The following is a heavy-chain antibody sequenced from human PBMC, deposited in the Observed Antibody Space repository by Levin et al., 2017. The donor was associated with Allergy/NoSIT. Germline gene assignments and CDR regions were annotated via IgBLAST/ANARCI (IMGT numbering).Heavy chain of an antibody. J-gene: IGHJ6*03. Sequence: SETLSLTCSVSGDSISRGFYYWSWIRQPAGEGLEWIGRIYVTGSTTYSPSLKSRVTISLDRSKDQVSWTINPVTAADTAVYYCARDLEGFSGYKPYCYIDVWGKGTTVTVSS. V-gene: IGHV4-61*02. CDR2: IYVTGST. CDR3: ARDLEGFSGYKPYCYIDV. CDR1: GDSISRGFYY. D-gene: IGHD5-12*01.